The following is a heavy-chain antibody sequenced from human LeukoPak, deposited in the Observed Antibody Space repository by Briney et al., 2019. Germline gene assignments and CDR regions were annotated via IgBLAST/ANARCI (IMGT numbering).Heavy chain of an antibody. CDR2: TRNKANSYTT. Sequence: GGSLRLSCAASGFTFSDHHMDWVRQAPGKGLEWVGRTRNKANSYTTEYAASVKGRFTISRDDSKNSLYLQMNSLKTEDTAVYYCARVSSGYYPDYWGQGTLVTVSS. CDR1: GFTFSDHH. D-gene: IGHD3-22*01. CDR3: ARVSSGYYPDY. J-gene: IGHJ4*02. V-gene: IGHV3-72*01.